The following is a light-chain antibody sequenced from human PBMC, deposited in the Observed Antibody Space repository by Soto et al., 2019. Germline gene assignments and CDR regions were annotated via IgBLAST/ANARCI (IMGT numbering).Light chain of an antibody. J-gene: IGLJ1*01. CDR2: DDN. V-gene: IGLV1-51*01. CDR3: NSHTISNTRV. CDR1: SSNIGGNS. Sequence: QSVLTQPPSVSAAPGQKVTISCSGSSSNIGGNSVSWYQQLPGTAPKLLIYDDNKRPSGIPDRFSGSKSGYTASLTISGLLAEDEADYYCNSHTISNTRVFGTGTKVTVL.